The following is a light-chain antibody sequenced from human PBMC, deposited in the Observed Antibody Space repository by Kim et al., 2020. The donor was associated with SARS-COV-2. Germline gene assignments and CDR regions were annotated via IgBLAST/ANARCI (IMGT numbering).Light chain of an antibody. CDR2: KAS. CDR1: QTLSNL. CDR3: QHYNGY. J-gene: IGKJ2*01. V-gene: IGKV1-5*03. Sequence: STLSASVGDRVTTTCRASQTLSNLLAWYQQKPGKAPRLLIHKASGLESGVPSRFSGSGSGTEFTLTISSLQPDDFATYYCQHYNGYFGQGTKLEI.